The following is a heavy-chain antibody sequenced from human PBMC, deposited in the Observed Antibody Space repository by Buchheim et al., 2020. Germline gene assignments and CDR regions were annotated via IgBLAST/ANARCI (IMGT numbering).Heavy chain of an antibody. J-gene: IGHJ6*03. D-gene: IGHD2-15*01. CDR2: ISSGGLLT. V-gene: IGHV3-11*05. CDR1: GFTFSDYY. Sequence: QVQLVESGGGLVKPGGSLRLSCEASGFTFSDYYMNWIRQTPGKGLQWVSDISSGGLLTNYADSVKGRFTISRDNAKNSLYLQMNSLRPEDTAVYYCARAVVGYCSGGSCYDYHYMDVWGEGTT. CDR3: ARAVVGYCSGGSCYDYHYMDV.